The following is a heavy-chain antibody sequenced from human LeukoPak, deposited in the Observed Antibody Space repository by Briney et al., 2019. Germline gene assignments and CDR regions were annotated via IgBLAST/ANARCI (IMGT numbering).Heavy chain of an antibody. CDR1: GYSFTSCW. CDR2: IYPGDSDT. V-gene: IGHV5-51*01. Sequence: GESLKISCKGSGYSFTSCWIGWVRQMPGKGLEWMGIIYPGDSDTRYSPSFQGQVTISADKSISTAYLQWSSLKASDTAMYYCARIPTTVVTTFDYWGQGTLVTVSS. J-gene: IGHJ4*02. CDR3: ARIPTTVVTTFDY. D-gene: IGHD4-23*01.